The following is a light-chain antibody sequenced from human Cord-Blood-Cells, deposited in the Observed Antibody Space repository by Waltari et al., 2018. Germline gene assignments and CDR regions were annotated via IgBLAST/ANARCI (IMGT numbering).Light chain of an antibody. Sequence: QSALTQPASVSGSPGQSITISCTGTSSDVGRYNLVSWYQQHPGKAPKLMIYEGSKRPSGVSKRFSGSKSGNTASLTISGLQAEDEADYYCCSYAGSSTVFGGGTKLTVL. CDR1: SSDVGRYNL. V-gene: IGLV2-23*01. J-gene: IGLJ2*01. CDR2: EGS. CDR3: CSYAGSSTV.